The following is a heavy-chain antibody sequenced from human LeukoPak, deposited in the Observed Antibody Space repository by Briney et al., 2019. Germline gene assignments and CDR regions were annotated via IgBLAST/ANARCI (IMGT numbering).Heavy chain of an antibody. D-gene: IGHD6-13*01. J-gene: IGHJ4*02. Sequence: SETLSLTCSVSGGSIGTNYWSWIRQVPGKGLEWIGYSSYSGSSNYNLSLKSRVTISVDTSKTQFSLYLNSVTAADTAVYYCARSDTHHIHSSSWHFDYWGQGTLVTVSS. CDR1: GGSIGTNY. CDR2: SSYSGSS. V-gene: IGHV4-59*01. CDR3: ARSDTHHIHSSSWHFDY.